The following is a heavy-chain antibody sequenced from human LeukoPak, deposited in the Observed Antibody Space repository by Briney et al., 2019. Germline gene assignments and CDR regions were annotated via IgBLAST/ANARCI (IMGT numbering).Heavy chain of an antibody. J-gene: IGHJ4*02. CDR3: ARETTRRLDY. D-gene: IGHD1-7*01. CDR1: GFTFSSYA. CDR2: ISYDGSNN. Sequence: GGSLRLSCAASGFTFSSYAMHGVRQAPGKGLEWVAAISYDGSNNYYADSLKGRFTISRDNSKNTLYLQMNSLRAEDTAVYYCARETTRRLDYWGQGTLVTVSS. V-gene: IGHV3-30-3*01.